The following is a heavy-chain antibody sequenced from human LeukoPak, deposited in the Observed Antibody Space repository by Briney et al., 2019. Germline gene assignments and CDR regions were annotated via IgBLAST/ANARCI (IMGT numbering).Heavy chain of an antibody. J-gene: IGHJ4*02. CDR2: ISGSGGST. Sequence: GGSLRLSCAASGFAFSSYAMSWVRQAPGKGLEWVSAISGSGGSTYYADSVKGRFTISRDNSKNTLHLQMNSLRAEDTAVYYCAKDRDFWSGYYGYWGQGTLVTVSS. CDR1: GFAFSSYA. V-gene: IGHV3-23*01. CDR3: AKDRDFWSGYYGY. D-gene: IGHD3-3*01.